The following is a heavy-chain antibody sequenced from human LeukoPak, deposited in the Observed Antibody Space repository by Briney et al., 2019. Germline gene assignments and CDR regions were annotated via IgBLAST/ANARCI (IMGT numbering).Heavy chain of an antibody. CDR2: IYNTGST. CDR3: ARGDSQQIRGGDNYYSYGMDV. D-gene: IGHD3-16*01. V-gene: IGHV4-34*01. Sequence: ETLCLSCALSGGSFTGYSWSWMRQPPGLGLEWMGEIYNTGSTNYNPSLQILVTISVDTSKQQLTLRLIPVAAADAAVYYCARGDSQQIRGGDNYYSYGMDVWGEGANVTVSS. CDR1: GGSFTGYS. J-gene: IGHJ6*01.